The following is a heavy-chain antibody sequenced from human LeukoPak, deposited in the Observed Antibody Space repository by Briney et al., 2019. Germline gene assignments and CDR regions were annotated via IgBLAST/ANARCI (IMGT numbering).Heavy chain of an antibody. Sequence: GGSLRLSCAASGFSFSDYAMNWVRLAPGKGLEWVSGTSGSGGSTYYSDSVKGRFTISRDNSKNTLYLQMNSLRAEDTAVYYCAKDFGEAAFDIWGQGTMVTVSS. CDR3: AKDFGEAAFDI. V-gene: IGHV3-23*01. CDR2: TSGSGGST. CDR1: GFSFSDYA. D-gene: IGHD3-10*01. J-gene: IGHJ3*02.